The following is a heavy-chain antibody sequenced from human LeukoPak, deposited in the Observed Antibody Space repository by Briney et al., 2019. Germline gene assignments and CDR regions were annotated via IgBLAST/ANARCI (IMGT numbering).Heavy chain of an antibody. CDR2: IYYSGST. CDR1: GGSISSSSYY. CDR3: ARAQLVYYYMDV. J-gene: IGHJ6*03. D-gene: IGHD5-24*01. V-gene: IGHV4-39*07. Sequence: SETLSLTCTVSGGSISSSSYYWGWIRQPPGKGLEWIGSIYYSGSTYYNPSLKSRVTISVDTSKNQFSLKLTSVTAADTAVYYCARAQLVYYYMDVWGKGTTVTVSS.